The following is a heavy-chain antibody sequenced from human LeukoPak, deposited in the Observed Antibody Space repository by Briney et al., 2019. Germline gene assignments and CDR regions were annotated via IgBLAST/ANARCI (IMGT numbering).Heavy chain of an antibody. V-gene: IGHV3-49*03. D-gene: IGHD5-24*01. J-gene: IGHJ6*02. CDR1: GFPFGDYA. CDR2: ITGKAHGGTT. CDR3: SRESYGYYPEFDFAV. Sequence: GGSLRLSCAASGFPFGDYAMTWIRQAPGKGLQWVGLITGKAHGGTTHYAASVQGRFTISRDDSKSVAYLQMSSLKTEDTGVYYCSRESYGYYPEFDFAVWGPGTTVTVTS.